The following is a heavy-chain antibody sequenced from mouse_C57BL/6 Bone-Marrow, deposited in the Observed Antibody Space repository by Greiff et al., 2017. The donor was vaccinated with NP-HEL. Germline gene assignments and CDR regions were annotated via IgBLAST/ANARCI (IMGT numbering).Heavy chain of an antibody. D-gene: IGHD3-3*01. CDR3: ARGDFLFAC. V-gene: IGHV3-6*01. CDR2: ISYDGSN. Sequence: EVQLVESGPGLVKPSQSLSLTCSVTGYSITSGYYWNWIRQFPGNKLEWMGYISYDGSNNYNPSLKNRISITRDTSKNQFFLKLNSVTTEDTATYYCARGDFLFACWGQGALVTVAA. J-gene: IGHJ3*01. CDR1: GYSITSGYY.